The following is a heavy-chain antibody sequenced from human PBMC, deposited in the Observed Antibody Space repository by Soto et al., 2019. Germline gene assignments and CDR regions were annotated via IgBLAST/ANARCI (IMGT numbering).Heavy chain of an antibody. D-gene: IGHD3-10*01. J-gene: IGHJ6*04. Sequence: ASVKVSCKASGYTFTSYGISWVRQAPGQGLEWMGWISAYNGNTNYAQKLQGRVTMTTDTSTSTAYMELRSLRSDDTAVYYCARERGLLLWFGELWDDYYYYGMDVWGKGTTVTVCS. CDR3: ARERGLLLWFGELWDDYYYYGMDV. CDR2: ISAYNGNT. CDR1: GYTFTSYG. V-gene: IGHV1-18*01.